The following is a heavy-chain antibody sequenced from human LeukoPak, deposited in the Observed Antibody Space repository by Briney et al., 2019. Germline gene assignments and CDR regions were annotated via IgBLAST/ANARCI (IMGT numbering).Heavy chain of an antibody. D-gene: IGHD3-10*01. CDR1: GFTFGSYA. CDR3: AADHGSGTFYFYYYGMDV. J-gene: IGHJ6*02. V-gene: IGHV3-23*01. CDR2: ISGSGGST. Sequence: GGSLRLSCAASGFTFGSYAMSWVRQAPGKGLEWFSAISGSGGSTYYADSVKGRFTISRDNPKNTLYLQMNSLRADDTAVYYCAADHGSGTFYFYYYGMDVWGQGTTVTVSS.